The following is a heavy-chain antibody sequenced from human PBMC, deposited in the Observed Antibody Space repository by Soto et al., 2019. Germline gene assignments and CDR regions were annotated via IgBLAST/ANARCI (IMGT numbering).Heavy chain of an antibody. Sequence: EVQVLESGGDLVQPGGSLRLSCVASGFTFSNYAMSWVRQAPGKGLEWVSTISGTGTSTYYADFVKGRFTISRDNSKNSLYVQMNSLRAEDTAVYYCAKHDRSDYMASWGQGTLVTVSS. CDR3: AKHDRSDYMAS. D-gene: IGHD3-22*01. CDR2: ISGTGTST. V-gene: IGHV3-23*01. J-gene: IGHJ4*02. CDR1: GFTFSNYA.